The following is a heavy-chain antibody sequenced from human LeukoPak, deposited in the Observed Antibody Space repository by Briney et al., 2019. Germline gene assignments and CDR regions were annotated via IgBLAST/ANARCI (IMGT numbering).Heavy chain of an antibody. CDR3: ARGLWFGELLYNYYFDY. Sequence: SQTLSLTCTVSGGSISSGGYYWSWIRQHPGKGLEWIGYIYYSGSTYYNPSLNSRVTISVDTSKNQFSLKLSSVTAADTAVYYCARGLWFGELLYNYYFDYWGQGTLVTVSS. CDR2: IYYSGST. D-gene: IGHD3-10*01. V-gene: IGHV4-31*03. CDR1: GGSISSGGYY. J-gene: IGHJ4*02.